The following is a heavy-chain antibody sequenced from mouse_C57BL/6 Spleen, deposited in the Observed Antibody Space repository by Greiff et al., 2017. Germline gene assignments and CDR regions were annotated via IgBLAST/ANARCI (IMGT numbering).Heavy chain of an antibody. Sequence: EVKLVESGGGLVQPGGSLSLSCAASGFTFTDYYMSWVRQPPGKALEWLGFIRHKANGYTTEYSASVKGRFTISRDNSQSILYLQMNALRAEASATYYCARYVVRKYYAMDYWGQGTSVTVSS. CDR3: ARYVVRKYYAMDY. CDR2: IRHKANGYTT. CDR1: GFTFTDYY. V-gene: IGHV7-3*01. J-gene: IGHJ4*01.